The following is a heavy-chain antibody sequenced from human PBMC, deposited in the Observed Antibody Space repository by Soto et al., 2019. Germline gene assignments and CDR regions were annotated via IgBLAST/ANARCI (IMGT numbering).Heavy chain of an antibody. CDR3: ARVSSSWGPAKFEY. Sequence: SETLSLTCTVSGDSVNSGDYYWGWIRQPPGKGLEWIGSIYYSGSTYYNPSLKSRVTISVDTSKNQFSLKLSSVTAADTAVYYCARVSSSWGPAKFEYWGQGTLVTVSS. J-gene: IGHJ4*02. CDR2: IYYSGST. CDR1: GDSVNSGDYY. V-gene: IGHV4-39*01. D-gene: IGHD6-13*01.